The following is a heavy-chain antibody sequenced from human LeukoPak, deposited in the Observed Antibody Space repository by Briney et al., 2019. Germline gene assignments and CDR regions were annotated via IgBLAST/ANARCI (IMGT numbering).Heavy chain of an antibody. D-gene: IGHD3-16*01. CDR1: GFTVSTNY. V-gene: IGHV3-53*01. Sequence: GGSLRLSCAASGFTVSTNYMSWVRQAPGKGLEWISVIYSGGSTYYADSVKSRFTISRDNSKNTLYLQVNSLRAEDTAVYYCASTWGVAFDIWGQGTLVTVSS. J-gene: IGHJ3*02. CDR3: ASTWGVAFDI. CDR2: IYSGGST.